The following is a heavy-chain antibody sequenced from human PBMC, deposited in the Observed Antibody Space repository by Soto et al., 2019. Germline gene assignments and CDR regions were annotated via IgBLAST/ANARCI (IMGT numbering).Heavy chain of an antibody. D-gene: IGHD3-10*01. CDR3: ARDLRMYYYGSGSYWATHYGMDV. CDR2: INSSGGST. V-gene: IGHV1-46*01. J-gene: IGHJ6*02. CDR1: GYTFTSYY. Sequence: ASVKVSCKASGYTFTSYYMHWVRQAPGQGLEWMGIINSSGGSTSYAQKFQGRVTMTRDTSTSTVYMELSSLRSEDTAVYYCARDLRMYYYGSGSYWATHYGMDVWGQGTTVNVAS.